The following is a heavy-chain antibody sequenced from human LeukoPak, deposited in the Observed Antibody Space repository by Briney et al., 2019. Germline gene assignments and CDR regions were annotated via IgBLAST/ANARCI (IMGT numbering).Heavy chain of an antibody. V-gene: IGHV4-4*07. Sequence: TSSETLSLTCTVSGGSISSYYWSWIRQPAGKGLEWIGRIYTSGSTNYNPSLKSRVTMSVDTSKNQFSLKLSSVTAADTAVYYCARDLGRGWRDSYFDYWGQGTLVTVSS. CDR1: GGSISSYY. J-gene: IGHJ4*02. CDR2: IYTSGST. CDR3: ARDLGRGWRDSYFDY. D-gene: IGHD2-21*02.